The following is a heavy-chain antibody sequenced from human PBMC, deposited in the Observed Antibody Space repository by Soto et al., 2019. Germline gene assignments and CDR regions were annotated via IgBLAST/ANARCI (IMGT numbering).Heavy chain of an antibody. CDR1: GYTFTSYS. D-gene: IGHD5-12*01. J-gene: IGHJ2*01. CDR3: ARRWLQTSKYWYFDL. Sequence: QVQLVQSGAEVKKPGASVKVSCKASGYTFTSYSISWVRQAPGQGLEWMGWISAYNGNTNYAQKLQGRVTMTTDTSTSTAYMELRSLRSDDTAVYYCARRWLQTSKYWYFDLWGRGTLVTVSS. CDR2: ISAYNGNT. V-gene: IGHV1-18*01.